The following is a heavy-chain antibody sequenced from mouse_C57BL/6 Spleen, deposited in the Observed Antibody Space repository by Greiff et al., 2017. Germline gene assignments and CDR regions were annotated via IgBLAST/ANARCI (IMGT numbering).Heavy chain of an antibody. D-gene: IGHD2-14*01. CDR2: IDPEDGDT. CDR3: TTDYRDYCDY. Sequence: VHVKQSGAELVRPGASVKLSCTASGFNIKDYYMHWVKQRPEQGLEWIGRIDPEDGDTEYAPKFQGKATMTADTSSNTAYLQLSSLTSEDTAVYYCTTDYRDYCDYWGQGTTLTVSS. J-gene: IGHJ2*01. CDR1: GFNIKDYY. V-gene: IGHV14-1*01.